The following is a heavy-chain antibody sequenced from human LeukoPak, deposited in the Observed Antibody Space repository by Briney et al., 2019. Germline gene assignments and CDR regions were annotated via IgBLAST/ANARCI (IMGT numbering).Heavy chain of an antibody. V-gene: IGHV3-21*01. CDR3: ARSTTSGDYFDY. CDR2: ISSSSSYI. D-gene: IGHD4-11*01. CDR1: GFTFSSYS. J-gene: IGHJ4*02. Sequence: GGSLRLSCAASGFTFSSYSMNWVRQAPGKGLEWVSSISSSSSYIYYADSVKGRFTISRDNAKNSLYLQMNSLRAEDTVVYYCARSTTSGDYFDYWGQGTLVTVSS.